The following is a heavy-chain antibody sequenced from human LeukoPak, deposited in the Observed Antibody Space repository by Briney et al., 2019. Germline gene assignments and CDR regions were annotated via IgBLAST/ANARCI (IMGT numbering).Heavy chain of an antibody. CDR2: IIPIFGTA. CDR3: ARTRWDAFDI. D-gene: IGHD4-23*01. Sequence: SVKVSCKASGGTFSSYAISWVRQAPGQGLEWMGGIIPIFGTANYAQKFQGRVTITADKSTSTAYMELSGLRSEDTAVYYCARTRWDAFDIWGQGTMVAVSS. CDR1: GGTFSSYA. J-gene: IGHJ3*02. V-gene: IGHV1-69*06.